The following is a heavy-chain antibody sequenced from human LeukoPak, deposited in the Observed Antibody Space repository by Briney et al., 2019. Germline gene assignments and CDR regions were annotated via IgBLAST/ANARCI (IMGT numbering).Heavy chain of an antibody. V-gene: IGHV3-30-3*01. CDR1: GFTFSSYA. CDR3: ARVARYYDSSGYLGY. Sequence: GGSLRLSCAASGFTFSSYAMPWVRQAPGKGLEWVAVISYDGSNKYYADSVKGRFTISRDNSKNTLYLQMNSLRAEDTAVYYCARVARYYDSSGYLGYWGQGTLVTVSS. J-gene: IGHJ4*02. CDR2: ISYDGSNK. D-gene: IGHD3-22*01.